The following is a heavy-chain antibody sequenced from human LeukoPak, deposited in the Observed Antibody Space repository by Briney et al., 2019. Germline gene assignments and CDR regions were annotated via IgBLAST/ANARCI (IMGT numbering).Heavy chain of an antibody. V-gene: IGHV3-23*01. J-gene: IGHJ4*02. CDR2: ISGSGGST. Sequence: TGGPLRLSCAASGFTFSSYAMSWVRQAPGKGLEWVSAISGSGGSTYYADSVKGRFTISRDNSKNTLYLQMNSLRAEDTAVYYCAKDKGWGYYDSSGYEYYFDYWGQGTLVTVSS. CDR3: AKDKGWGYYDSSGYEYYFDY. CDR1: GFTFSSYA. D-gene: IGHD3-22*01.